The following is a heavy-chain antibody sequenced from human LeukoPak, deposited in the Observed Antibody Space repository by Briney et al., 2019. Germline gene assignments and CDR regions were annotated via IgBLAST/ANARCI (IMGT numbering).Heavy chain of an antibody. V-gene: IGHV1-2*02. CDR2: INPNSGGT. D-gene: IGHD3-3*01. CDR1: GYTFTGYY. CDR3: ARVGHYDFWSGYPFDY. Sequence: ASVKVSCKASGYTFTGYYMHWVRQAPGQGLEWTGWINPNSGGTNYAQKFQGRVTMTRDTSISTAYMELSRLRSDDTAVYYCARVGHYDFWSGYPFDYWGQGTLVTVSS. J-gene: IGHJ4*02.